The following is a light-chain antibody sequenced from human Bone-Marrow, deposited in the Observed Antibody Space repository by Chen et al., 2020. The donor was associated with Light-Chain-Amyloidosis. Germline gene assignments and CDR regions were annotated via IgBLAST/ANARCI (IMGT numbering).Light chain of an antibody. Sequence: QSALTQPASVSGSPGQSITISCTGTSSDVGGYNYVSGYQQHPGKAPTLMIYDVGNRPSGVSHRFSASKSGNPASLTISGLQAEDEADYYCSSYTSSSTLWVFGGGTKLTVL. J-gene: IGLJ3*02. V-gene: IGLV2-14*03. CDR2: DVG. CDR1: SSDVGGYNY. CDR3: SSYTSSSTLWV.